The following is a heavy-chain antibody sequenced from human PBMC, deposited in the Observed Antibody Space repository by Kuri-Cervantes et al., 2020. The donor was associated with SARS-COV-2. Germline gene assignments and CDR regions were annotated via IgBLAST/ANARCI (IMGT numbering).Heavy chain of an antibody. D-gene: IGHD6-13*01. Sequence: GSLRLSCAVYGGSFSGYYWSWIRQPPGKGLEWIGEINHSGSTNYNPSLKSRVTISVDTSKNQFSLKLSSVTAADTAVYYCARGRGIAAAATGSPAPGYFDLWGRGTLVTVSS. V-gene: IGHV4-34*01. J-gene: IGHJ2*01. CDR1: GGSFSGYY. CDR2: INHSGST. CDR3: ARGRGIAAAATGSPAPGYFDL.